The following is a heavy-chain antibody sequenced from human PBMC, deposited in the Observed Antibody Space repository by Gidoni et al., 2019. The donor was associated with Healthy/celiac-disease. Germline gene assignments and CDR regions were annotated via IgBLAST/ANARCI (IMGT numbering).Heavy chain of an antibody. J-gene: IGHJ4*02. Sequence: QVQLVESGGGVVQPGRSLRLSWAASGFPFSSYGMHWVRQAPGKGLEWVAVISYDGSNKYYADSVKGRFTISRDNSKNTLYLHMNSLRAEDTAVYYCAKDCSGGSCLMEYWGQGTLVTVSS. V-gene: IGHV3-30*18. CDR3: AKDCSGGSCLMEY. D-gene: IGHD2-15*01. CDR2: ISYDGSNK. CDR1: GFPFSSYG.